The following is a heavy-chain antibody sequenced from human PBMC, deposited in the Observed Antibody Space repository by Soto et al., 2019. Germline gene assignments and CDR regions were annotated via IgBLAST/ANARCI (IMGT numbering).Heavy chain of an antibody. Sequence: ASVKVSCKASGYTFINHYMHWVRQAPGQGLEWMGIVNPSGGSTSDPQRFQGRLTMTRDTSTSTVYMELSSLRPEDTAMYYCARGTLRGGNWFDPWGQGTLVTVSS. J-gene: IGHJ5*02. CDR1: GYTFINHY. CDR2: VNPSGGST. D-gene: IGHD2-15*01. V-gene: IGHV1-46*01. CDR3: ARGTLRGGNWFDP.